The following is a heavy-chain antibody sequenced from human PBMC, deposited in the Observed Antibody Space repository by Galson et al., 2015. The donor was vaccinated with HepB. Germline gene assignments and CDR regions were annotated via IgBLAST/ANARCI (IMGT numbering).Heavy chain of an antibody. CDR3: AAHTADGESTFDF. D-gene: IGHD4-17*01. Sequence: SLRLSCAASGFTFSSYGMYWVRQAPGKGLEWVAVIWYDGSIEYYRDSVRGRFTVSRDNSRNTLYLQLNSLRAEDTAVYYCAAHTADGESTFDFWGQGTLVTVSS. V-gene: IGHV3-33*01. CDR1: GFTFSSYG. CDR2: IWYDGSIE. J-gene: IGHJ4*02.